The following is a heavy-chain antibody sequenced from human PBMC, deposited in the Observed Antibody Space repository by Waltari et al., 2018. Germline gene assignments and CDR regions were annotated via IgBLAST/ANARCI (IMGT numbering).Heavy chain of an antibody. J-gene: IGHJ6*03. CDR3: ARGWLQVAPPYYYYMDV. CDR2: INHNASP. D-gene: IGHD6-19*01. V-gene: IGHV4-34*01. CDR1: GGSFGGYS. Sequence: QVQLLQWGAGLLKPSETLSLTCAVSGGSFGGYSWRRLRQLPGKGLEWLGEINHNASPDYNPSLKSRATISIETSKNQFSLKLDSVTAADTGVYYCARGWLQVAPPYYYYMDVWDRGTAVTVSS.